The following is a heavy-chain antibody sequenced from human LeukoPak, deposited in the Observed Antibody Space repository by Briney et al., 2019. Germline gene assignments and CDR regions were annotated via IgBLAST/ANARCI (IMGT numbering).Heavy chain of an antibody. CDR1: GGSISSYY. V-gene: IGHV4-59*12. D-gene: IGHD6-13*01. CDR2: IYYSGST. Sequence: NASETLSLTCTVSGGSISSYYWSWIRQPPGKGLEWIGYIYYSGSTNYNPSLKSRVTISVDTSKNQFSLKLSSVTAADTAVYYCARENYSHAAAAGSGGFDYWGQGTLVTVSS. CDR3: ARENYSHAAAAGSGGFDY. J-gene: IGHJ4*02.